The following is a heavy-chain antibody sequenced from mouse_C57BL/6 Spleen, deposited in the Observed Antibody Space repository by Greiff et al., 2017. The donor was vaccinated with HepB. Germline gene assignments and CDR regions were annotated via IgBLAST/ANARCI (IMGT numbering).Heavy chain of an antibody. D-gene: IGHD1-1*01. J-gene: IGHJ1*03. CDR3: ALITTVDFDV. CDR2: ISDGGSYT. CDR1: GFTFSSYA. V-gene: IGHV5-4*01. Sequence: EVQRVESGGGLVKPGGSLKLSCAASGFTFSSYAMSWVRQTPEKRLEWVATISDGGSYTYYPDNVKGRFTISRDNAKNNLYLQMSHLKSEDTAMYYCALITTVDFDVWGTGTTVTVSS.